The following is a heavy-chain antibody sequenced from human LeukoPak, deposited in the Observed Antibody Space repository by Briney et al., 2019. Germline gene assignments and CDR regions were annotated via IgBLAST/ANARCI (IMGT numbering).Heavy chain of an antibody. Sequence: GGSLRLSCAASGFTFSSYAMHWVRQAPGKGLEWVAVISYDGSNKYYADSVKGRFTISRDNSKNTLYLQMNSLRAEDTAVYCCARDYDFWSGSLDAFDIWGQGTMVTVSS. D-gene: IGHD3-3*01. CDR2: ISYDGSNK. V-gene: IGHV3-30*04. J-gene: IGHJ3*02. CDR3: ARDYDFWSGSLDAFDI. CDR1: GFTFSSYA.